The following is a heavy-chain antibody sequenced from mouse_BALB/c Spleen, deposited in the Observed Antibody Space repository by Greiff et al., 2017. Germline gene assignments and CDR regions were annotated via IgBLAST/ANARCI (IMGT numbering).Heavy chain of an antibody. CDR1: GYTFTSYW. V-gene: IGHV1-87*01. Sequence: VQLQQSGAELARPGASVKLSCKASGYTFTSYWMQWVKQRPGQGLEWIGAIYPGDGDTRYTQKFKGKATLTADKSSSTAYMQLSSLASEDSAVYYCARKGGYYFDYWGQGTTLTVSS. CDR2: IYPGDGDT. CDR3: ARKGGYYFDY. J-gene: IGHJ2*01.